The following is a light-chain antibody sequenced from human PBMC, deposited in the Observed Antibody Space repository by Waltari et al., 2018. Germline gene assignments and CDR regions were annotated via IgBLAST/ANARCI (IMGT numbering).Light chain of an antibody. CDR1: SSYVGGYTS. CDR3: SSYTSSSYVV. Sequence: QSALTQPASVSGSPGQSITITCTGTSSYVGGYTSVSWYQQHPGKAPKLMIYDVSKRPSGGANRFSGSKSCNTASLTISGLQAEDEADYYCSSYTSSSYVVFGGGTKLTVL. V-gene: IGLV2-14*03. CDR2: DVS. J-gene: IGLJ2*01.